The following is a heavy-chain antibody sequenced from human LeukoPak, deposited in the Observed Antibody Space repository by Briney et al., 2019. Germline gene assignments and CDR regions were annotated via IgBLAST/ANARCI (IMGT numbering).Heavy chain of an antibody. CDR2: IWYDGSNK. Sequence: GGSLRLSCAASGFTFSSYGMYWVRQAPGKGLEWVAVIWYDGSNKYYADSVKGRFTISRDNSKNTLYLQMNSLRAEDTAVYYCAREGHRGLPFDYWGQGTLVTVYS. D-gene: IGHD5-18*01. CDR3: AREGHRGLPFDY. J-gene: IGHJ4*02. CDR1: GFTFSSYG. V-gene: IGHV3-33*01.